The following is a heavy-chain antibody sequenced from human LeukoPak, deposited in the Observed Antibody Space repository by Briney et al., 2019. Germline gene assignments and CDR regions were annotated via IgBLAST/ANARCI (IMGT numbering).Heavy chain of an antibody. Sequence: PGGSLRLSCAASGFTFHDYDMSWVRQAPGKGLEWVSSINWNGDSIGYVDSVKGRFTISRDNAKDSLYLQMNNLRAEDTALYYCARDLPQIEYWGQGTLVTVSS. J-gene: IGHJ4*02. V-gene: IGHV3-20*04. CDR1: GFTFHDYD. D-gene: IGHD3-22*01. CDR2: INWNGDSI. CDR3: ARDLPQIEY.